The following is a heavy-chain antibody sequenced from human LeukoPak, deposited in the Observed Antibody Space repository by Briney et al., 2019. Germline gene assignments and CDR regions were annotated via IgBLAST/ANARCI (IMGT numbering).Heavy chain of an antibody. Sequence: GASVKVSCKVSGYTLTELSMHWVRQAPGKGLEWMGGFDPEDGETIYAQKFQGRVTMTEDTSTDTAYMELSSLRSEDTAVYYCATLYQWFGELRPSYWYFDLWGRGTLVTVSS. CDR1: GYTLTELS. CDR3: ATLYQWFGELRPSYWYFDL. V-gene: IGHV1-24*01. CDR2: FDPEDGET. D-gene: IGHD3-10*01. J-gene: IGHJ2*01.